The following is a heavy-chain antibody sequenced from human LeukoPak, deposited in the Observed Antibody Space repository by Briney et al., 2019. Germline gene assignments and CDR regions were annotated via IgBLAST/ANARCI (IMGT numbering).Heavy chain of an antibody. D-gene: IGHD6-19*01. CDR1: GFTFSTYA. CDR2: ISGSGGST. Sequence: GGSLRLSCAASGFTFSTYAMTWVRQAPGKGLEWVSAISGSGGSTYYADSVKGRSTISRDNSKNTLYLQMSNLRAEDTAIYYCAKDSSGWYVFDYWGQGTLVTVSS. J-gene: IGHJ4*02. V-gene: IGHV3-23*01. CDR3: AKDSSGWYVFDY.